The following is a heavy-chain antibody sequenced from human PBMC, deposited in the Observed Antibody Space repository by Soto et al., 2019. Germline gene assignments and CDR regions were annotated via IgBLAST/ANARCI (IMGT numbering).Heavy chain of an antibody. Sequence: GGSLRLSCAASGFTFSSYGMHWVRQAPGKGLEWVAVISYDGSNKYCADSVKGRFTISRDNSKNTLYLQMNSLRAEDTAVYYCAKDQVNDFWSGYNDYYYYGMDVWGQGTTVTVSS. CDR1: GFTFSSYG. D-gene: IGHD3-3*01. CDR3: AKDQVNDFWSGYNDYYYYGMDV. CDR2: ISYDGSNK. J-gene: IGHJ6*02. V-gene: IGHV3-30*18.